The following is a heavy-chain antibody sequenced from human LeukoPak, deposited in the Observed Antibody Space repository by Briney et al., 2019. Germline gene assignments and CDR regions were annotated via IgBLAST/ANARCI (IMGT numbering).Heavy chain of an antibody. CDR2: INHSGST. CDR1: GGSFSGYY. Sequence: SETLSLTCAVYGGSFSGYYWSWIRQPPGKGLEWIGEINHSGSTNYNPSLKSRVTISVDTSKNQFSLKLSSVTAADTAVCYCARFSVRYCSSTSCYRAFDIWGQGTMVTVSS. CDR3: ARFSVRYCSSTSCYRAFDI. J-gene: IGHJ3*02. V-gene: IGHV4-34*01. D-gene: IGHD2-2*01.